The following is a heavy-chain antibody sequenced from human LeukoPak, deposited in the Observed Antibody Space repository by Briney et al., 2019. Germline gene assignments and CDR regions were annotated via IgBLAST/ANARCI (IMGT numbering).Heavy chain of an antibody. CDR2: INPNSGGT. CDR1: GYTFTGYY. D-gene: IGHD2-2*01. CDR3: ARIDCSSTSCYNRHFDY. J-gene: IGHJ4*02. V-gene: IGHV1-2*02. Sequence: ASVKVSCKASGYTFTGYYMHWVRQAPGQGLEWMGWINPNSGGTNYAQKFQGRVTMTRDTSISTAYMELSRLRSDDTAVYYCARIDCSSTSCYNRHFDYWGQGTLVTVSS.